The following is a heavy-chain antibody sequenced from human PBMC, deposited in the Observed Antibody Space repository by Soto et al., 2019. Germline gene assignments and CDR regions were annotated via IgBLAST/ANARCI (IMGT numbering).Heavy chain of an antibody. J-gene: IGHJ4*02. V-gene: IGHV1-3*01. CDR2: MNAGNGDT. CDR1: GYTFTTYT. D-gene: IGHD1-26*01. CDR3: ARDYSGSNDC. Sequence: ASVKISCKASGYTFTTYTMHWVRQAPGQRLEWMGWMNAGNGDTKYSQKFQGRVTITRDTSANTAYMELSSLTSEDTAVYYCARDYSGSNDCWGQGTLVTVSS.